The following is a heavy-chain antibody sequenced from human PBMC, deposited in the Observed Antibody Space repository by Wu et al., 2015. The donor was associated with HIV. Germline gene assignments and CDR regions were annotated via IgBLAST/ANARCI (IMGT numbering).Heavy chain of an antibody. V-gene: IGHV1-69*16. CDR3: ARNTDSVATSLYSLGV. CDR2: IIPALGTV. D-gene: IGHD5-12*01. CDR1: GGTFSTYT. J-gene: IGHJ6*02. Sequence: QVQLVQSGAEVKKPGSSVKVSCKASGGTFSTYTMNWVRQAPGQGLEWMGRIIPALGTVKYAQNFQGRVTITTDELRTTAYMELSSLKSEDTAVYYCARNTDSVATSLYSLGVWGQGTVVTVSS.